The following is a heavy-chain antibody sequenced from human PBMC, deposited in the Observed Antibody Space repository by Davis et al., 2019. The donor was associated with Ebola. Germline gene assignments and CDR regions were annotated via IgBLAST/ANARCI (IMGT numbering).Heavy chain of an antibody. D-gene: IGHD6-13*01. Sequence: KVSCKGSGYSFTSYWITWVRQMPGNGLEWMGRIDPSDSYTTYSPSFQGHVTISADKSISTAYLQWSSLKASDTAMYYCARLSSSSWFYGMDVWGQGTTVTVSS. CDR1: GYSFTSYW. CDR2: IDPSDSYT. V-gene: IGHV5-10-1*01. J-gene: IGHJ6*02. CDR3: ARLSSSSWFYGMDV.